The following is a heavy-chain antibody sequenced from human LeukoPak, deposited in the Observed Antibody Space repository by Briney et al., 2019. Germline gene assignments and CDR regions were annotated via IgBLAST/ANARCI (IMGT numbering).Heavy chain of an antibody. V-gene: IGHV4-34*01. CDR1: GGSFSGYY. Sequence: SETLSLTCAVYGGSFSGYYWSWIRQPPGKGLEWIGEINHSGSTNYNPSLKSRVTISVDTSKNQFSLKLSSVTAADTAVYYCARGRWELEDAFDIWGQGTMVNVSS. CDR3: ARGRWELEDAFDI. CDR2: INHSGST. D-gene: IGHD1-26*01. J-gene: IGHJ3*02.